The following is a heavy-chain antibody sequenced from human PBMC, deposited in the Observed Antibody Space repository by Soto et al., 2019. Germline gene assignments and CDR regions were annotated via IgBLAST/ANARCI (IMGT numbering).Heavy chain of an antibody. V-gene: IGHV3-53*01. CDR3: VQTTGSPGFDF. Sequence: EVQLVESGGGLIQPGGSLRRSCAASGFAVSSKYMTWVRQAPGKGLEWVSVIYGGGTTYYADSVKGRFTISRDTSKNTLYLQMNSLRAEDTAVYYCVQTTGSPGFDFWGQGTLVTVSS. CDR2: IYGGGTT. D-gene: IGHD1-1*01. CDR1: GFAVSSKY. J-gene: IGHJ4*02.